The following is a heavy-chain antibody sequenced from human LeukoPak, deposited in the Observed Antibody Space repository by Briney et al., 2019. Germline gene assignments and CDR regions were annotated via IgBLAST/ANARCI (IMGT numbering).Heavy chain of an antibody. Sequence: GGSLRLSCAASGFTFDDYAMHWVRQAPGKGLGWVSGISWNSGSIGYADSVKGRFTISRDNAKNSLYLQMNSLRAEDTALYYCAKDRGRAARTYFDYWGQGTLVTVSS. D-gene: IGHD6-6*01. CDR2: ISWNSGSI. CDR1: GFTFDDYA. J-gene: IGHJ4*02. CDR3: AKDRGRAARTYFDY. V-gene: IGHV3-9*01.